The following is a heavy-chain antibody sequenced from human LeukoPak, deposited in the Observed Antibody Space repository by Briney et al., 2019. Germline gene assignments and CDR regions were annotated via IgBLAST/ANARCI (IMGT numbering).Heavy chain of an antibody. Sequence: GESLQISCKGSGYSFTSYWIGWVRQLSGKGLEWMGIIYPGDSDTRYSPSFQGQVTISADKSISTAYLQWSSLKASDTAMYYCARRGSARPWWFDPWGQGTLVTVSS. CDR1: GYSFTSYW. J-gene: IGHJ5*02. V-gene: IGHV5-51*01. D-gene: IGHD6-6*01. CDR3: ARRGSARPWWFDP. CDR2: IYPGDSDT.